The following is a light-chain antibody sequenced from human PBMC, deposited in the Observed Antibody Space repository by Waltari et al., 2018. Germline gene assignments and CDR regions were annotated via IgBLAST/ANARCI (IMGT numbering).Light chain of an antibody. CDR2: WAS. CDR1: ESVLYSSNNTNH. Sequence: DLVMPQSPESLAVSLGERATIHCKTSESVLYSSNNTNHLAWDQQKPGQPPKLLIYWASTRESGVPERFSGSGSETDFTLTVTSLQAEDVAVYYCQQYYNTPLTFGGGTKVEIK. V-gene: IGKV4-1*01. J-gene: IGKJ4*01. CDR3: QQYYNTPLT.